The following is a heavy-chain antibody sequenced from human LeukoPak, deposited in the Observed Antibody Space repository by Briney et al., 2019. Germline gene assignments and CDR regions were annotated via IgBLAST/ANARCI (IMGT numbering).Heavy chain of an antibody. Sequence: PSETLSLTCAVYGGSFSGYYWSWIRQPPGKGLEWIGEINHSGSTNYNPSLKSRVTISVDTSKNQFSLKLNSVTAADMAVYYCARGQWEIRFDPWGQGTLVTVSS. J-gene: IGHJ5*02. CDR2: INHSGST. CDR1: GGSFSGYY. D-gene: IGHD1-26*01. CDR3: ARGQWEIRFDP. V-gene: IGHV4-34*01.